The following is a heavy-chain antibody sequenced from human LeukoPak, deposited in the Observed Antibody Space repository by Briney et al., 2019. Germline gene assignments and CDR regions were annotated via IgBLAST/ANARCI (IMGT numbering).Heavy chain of an antibody. Sequence: GGSLRLSCAASEFTFSGYSMNWVRQAPGKGLEWVSYISRSSSPIYYADSVKGRFTISRDNSKNTLYLQMNSLRAEDTAVYYCAKDHGIAVAGIDYWGQGTLVTVSS. CDR3: AKDHGIAVAGIDY. J-gene: IGHJ4*02. V-gene: IGHV3-48*01. CDR2: ISRSSSPI. D-gene: IGHD6-19*01. CDR1: EFTFSGYS.